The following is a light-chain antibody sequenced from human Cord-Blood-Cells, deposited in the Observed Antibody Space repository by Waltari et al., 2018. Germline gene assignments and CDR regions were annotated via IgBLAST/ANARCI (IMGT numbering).Light chain of an antibody. CDR3: QQYNNWYS. CDR2: GAS. V-gene: IGKV3-15*01. CDR1: QSVSSN. Sequence: EIVMTQSPATLSVSPGERATLSCRASQSVSSNLAWYQQKPGQAPRLLIYGASTRATGIPARFSGSESGTEFTLTISSLQSEDFAVYYCQQYNNWYSVGQGTKLEIK. J-gene: IGKJ2*03.